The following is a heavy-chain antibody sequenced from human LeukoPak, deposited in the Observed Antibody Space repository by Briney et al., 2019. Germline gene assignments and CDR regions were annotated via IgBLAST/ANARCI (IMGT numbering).Heavy chain of an antibody. J-gene: IGHJ6*02. Sequence: GGSLRLSCAASGFTFSSYDMHWVRQAPGKGLEWVSAIGTAGDTYYPGSVKGRFTISRENAKSSLYLQMNSLRAGDTAVYYCARGADPFYYDILTGYYLRCGMDVWGQGTTVTVSS. V-gene: IGHV3-13*01. D-gene: IGHD3-9*01. CDR3: ARGADPFYYDILTGYYLRCGMDV. CDR2: IGTAGDT. CDR1: GFTFSSYD.